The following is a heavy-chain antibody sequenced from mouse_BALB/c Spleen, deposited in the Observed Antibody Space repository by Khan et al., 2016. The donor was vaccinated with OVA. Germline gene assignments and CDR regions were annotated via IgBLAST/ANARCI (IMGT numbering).Heavy chain of an antibody. J-gene: IGHJ3*01. D-gene: IGHD1-2*01. CDR2: ISPGSGDT. CDR1: GYTFTDYY. Sequence: QVQLQQSGAELARPGASVKLSCKASGYTFTDYYINWVKQRTGQGLEWIGEISPGSGDTYYNEKFKGKATLTADKSSSTAYMQLCSLTSEASAVYFCERRNYFGYTFAYWGQGTLVTVSA. CDR3: ERRNYFGYTFAY. V-gene: IGHV1-77*01.